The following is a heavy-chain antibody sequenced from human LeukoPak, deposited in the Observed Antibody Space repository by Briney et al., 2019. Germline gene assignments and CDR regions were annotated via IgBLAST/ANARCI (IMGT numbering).Heavy chain of an antibody. CDR1: GFTFDDYG. CDR3: ARVNYCSGSYSYGMDV. V-gene: IGHV3-20*04. Sequence: RPGGSLRLSCAASGFTFDDYGMRWARQAPGKGLEWVSGINWNGGSTGYADSVKGRFTISRDNAKNSLYLQMNSVSAEDTSLSYCARVNYCSGSYSYGMDVWGQGTTVTVSS. J-gene: IGHJ6*02. CDR2: INWNGGST. D-gene: IGHD3-10*01.